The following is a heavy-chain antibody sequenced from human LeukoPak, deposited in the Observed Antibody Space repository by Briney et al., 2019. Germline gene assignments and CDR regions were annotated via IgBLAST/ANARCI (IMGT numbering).Heavy chain of an antibody. J-gene: IGHJ4*02. CDR2: INSDGSST. CDR3: ARDPASGSYDY. CDR1: GFTFSSYW. V-gene: IGHV3-74*01. D-gene: IGHD1-26*01. Sequence: PGGSLRLSCAASGFTFSSYWMHWVRQAPGKGLVWVSRINSDGSSTSYADSVKGRSTISRDNAKNSLYLQMNSLRAEDTAVYYCARDPASGSYDYWGQGTLVTVSS.